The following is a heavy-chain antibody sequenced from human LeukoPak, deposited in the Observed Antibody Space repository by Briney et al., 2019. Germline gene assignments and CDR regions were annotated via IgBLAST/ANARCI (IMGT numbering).Heavy chain of an antibody. CDR3: ARDWLAYCGGDCSL. J-gene: IGHJ4*02. D-gene: IGHD2-21*02. CDR2: IYYSGST. Sequence: PSETLSLTCTVSGGSISSGGYYWSWIRQHPGKGLEWIGYIYYSGSTYYNQSLKSRVTISVDTSKNQFSLKLSSVTAADTAVYYCARDWLAYCGGDCSLWGQGTLVTVSS. V-gene: IGHV4-31*03. CDR1: GGSISSGGYY.